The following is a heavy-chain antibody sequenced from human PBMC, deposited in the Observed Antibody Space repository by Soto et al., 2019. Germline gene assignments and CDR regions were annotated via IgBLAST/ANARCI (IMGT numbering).Heavy chain of an antibody. D-gene: IGHD3-3*01. CDR1: GGSISSGGYY. Sequence: TSETLSLTCTVSGGSISSGGYYWSWIRQHPGKGLEWIGCIYYSGSTYYNPSLKSRVTISVDTSKNQFSLKLSSVTAADTAVYYCARLPYYDFWSGYARPYYYYGMDVWGQGTMVTVSS. V-gene: IGHV4-39*01. CDR2: IYYSGST. J-gene: IGHJ6*02. CDR3: ARLPYYDFWSGYARPYYYYGMDV.